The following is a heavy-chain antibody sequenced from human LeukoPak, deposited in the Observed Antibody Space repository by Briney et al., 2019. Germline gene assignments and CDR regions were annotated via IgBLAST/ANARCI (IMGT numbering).Heavy chain of an antibody. CDR3: ARIYGSGDYYYMDV. CDR2: ISSSSSYI. D-gene: IGHD3-10*01. J-gene: IGHJ6*03. Sequence: PGGSLRLSCTVSGFTFGDYAMSWVRQAPGKGLEWVSSISSSSSYIYYADSVKGRFTISRDNAKNSLYLQMNSLRAEDTAVYYCARIYGSGDYYYMDVWGKGTTVTVSS. CDR1: GFTFGDYA. V-gene: IGHV3-21*01.